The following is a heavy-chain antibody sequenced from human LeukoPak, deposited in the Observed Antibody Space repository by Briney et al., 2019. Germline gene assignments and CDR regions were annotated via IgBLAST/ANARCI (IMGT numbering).Heavy chain of an antibody. Sequence: ASVTVSCKASGYLFTTYTFNWVRQASGQGPEWMGWMSPHSGDTGYAQKFQGRVTMTRNSSINTAYMELSSLRSEDTGGYYCATLRSKKGGSYFDPWGQGTLVTVSS. J-gene: IGHJ5*02. CDR1: GYLFTTYT. CDR3: ATLRSKKGGSYFDP. D-gene: IGHD1-26*01. CDR2: MSPHSGDT. V-gene: IGHV1-8*01.